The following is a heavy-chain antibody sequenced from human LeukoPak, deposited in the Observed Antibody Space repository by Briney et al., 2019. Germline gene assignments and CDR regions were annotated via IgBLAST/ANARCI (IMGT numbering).Heavy chain of an antibody. CDR2: INPKSPGT. J-gene: IGHJ6*03. CDR1: GYRFTAYY. V-gene: IGHV1-2*02. Sequence: ASVKVSCKASGYRFTAYYIHWVRQAPGQGLEWMGWINPKSPGTNYAQKFQGRVTMTRDTSISTAYMELTSLTSDDTAVYYCARDPAQSYYTDVWGIGTTATASS. CDR3: ARDPAQSYYTDV.